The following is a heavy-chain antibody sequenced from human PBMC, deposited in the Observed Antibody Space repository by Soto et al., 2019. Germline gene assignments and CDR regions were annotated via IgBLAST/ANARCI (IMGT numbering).Heavy chain of an antibody. J-gene: IGHJ5*02. CDR1: GFTFSSYA. Sequence: EVQLLESGGGLVQPGGSLRLSCAASGFTFSSYAMSWVRQAPGKGLEWVSAISGSGGSTYYADSVKGRFTISRDNSKNTLYLQMYSLRAEDTAVHYCAKSLDYDFWSGYMNWFDPWGQGTLVTVSS. D-gene: IGHD3-3*01. CDR2: ISGSGGST. CDR3: AKSLDYDFWSGYMNWFDP. V-gene: IGHV3-23*01.